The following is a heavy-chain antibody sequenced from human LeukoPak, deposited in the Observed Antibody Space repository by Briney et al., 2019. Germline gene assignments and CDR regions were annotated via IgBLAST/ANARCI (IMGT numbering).Heavy chain of an antibody. CDR3: ARDSDSSGFYFDY. J-gene: IGHJ4*02. CDR2: IYYSGST. V-gene: IGHV4-30-4*01. Sequence: SETLSLTCTVSGGSISSGDYYWSWIRQPPGKGLEWIGYIYYSGSTYYNPSLKSRVTTSVDTSKNQFSLKLSSVTAADTAVYYCARDSDSSGFYFDYWGQGTLVTVSS. D-gene: IGHD3-22*01. CDR1: GGSISSGDYY.